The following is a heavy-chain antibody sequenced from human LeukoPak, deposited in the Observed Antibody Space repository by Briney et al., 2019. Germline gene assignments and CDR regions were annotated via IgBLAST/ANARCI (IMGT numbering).Heavy chain of an antibody. V-gene: IGHV1-18*04. CDR1: GYTFTSYG. CDR3: ARETMVRGVIITYFDY. Sequence: ASVKVSCKASGYTFTSYGISWVRQAPGQGLEWMGWISAYNGNTNYAQKLQGRVTMTTDTSTSTACMELRSLRSDDTAVYYCARETMVRGVIITYFDYWGQGTLVTVSS. D-gene: IGHD3-10*01. J-gene: IGHJ4*02. CDR2: ISAYNGNT.